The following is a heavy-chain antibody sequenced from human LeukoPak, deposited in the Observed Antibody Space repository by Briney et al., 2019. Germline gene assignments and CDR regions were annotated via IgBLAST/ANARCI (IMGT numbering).Heavy chain of an antibody. CDR1: GFTFSSYW. CDR2: IKQDGNEK. CDR3: ASYPTPGIAAAGTFNY. D-gene: IGHD6-13*01. J-gene: IGHJ4*02. Sequence: PGGSLRLSCAASGFTFSSYWMNWVRQAPGKGLEWVANIKQDGNEKNYVDSVRGRFTISRDNAKNSLYLQMNSLRAEDTAVYYCASYPTPGIAAAGTFNYWGQGTLVAVS. V-gene: IGHV3-7*03.